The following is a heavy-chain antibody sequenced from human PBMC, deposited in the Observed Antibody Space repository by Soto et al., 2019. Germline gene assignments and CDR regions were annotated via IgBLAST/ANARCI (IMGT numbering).Heavy chain of an antibody. CDR1: GDSVSTNRAA. V-gene: IGHV6-1*01. CDR2: TYFRSKWYS. Sequence: QTLSLTCAISGDSVSTNRAAWNWIRLSPSRGLEWLGRTYFRSKWYSEYEVSVKSRITIMADASKNQFSLQLNSVTPEDTAVYVCARESPENWKFDYYYGMDGWGKGTKITVS. J-gene: IGHJ6*04. CDR3: ARESPENWKFDYYYGMDG. D-gene: IGHD1-1*01.